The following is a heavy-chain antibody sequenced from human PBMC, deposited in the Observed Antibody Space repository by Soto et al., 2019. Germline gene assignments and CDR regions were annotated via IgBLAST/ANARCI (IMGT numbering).Heavy chain of an antibody. Sequence: SVKVSCKASGGTFSSYAISWVRQAPGQGLEWMGGIIPIFGTANYAQKFQGRVTITADESTSTAYMELSSLRSEDTAVYYCAREGGPRITGTYYYGMDVWGQGTTVTVSS. CDR3: AREGGPRITGTYYYGMDV. J-gene: IGHJ6*02. CDR2: IIPIFGTA. D-gene: IGHD1-7*01. CDR1: GGTFSSYA. V-gene: IGHV1-69*13.